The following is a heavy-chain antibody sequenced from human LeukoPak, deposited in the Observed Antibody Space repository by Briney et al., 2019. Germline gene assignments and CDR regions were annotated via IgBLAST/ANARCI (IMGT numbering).Heavy chain of an antibody. Sequence: SETLSLTCTVSGGSIRSSSYYWGWIRQPPGKGLEWIGCIYYTGSTNYNPSLKRRVTISVDTSKNQFSLKLTSVTAADTAVYYCARGRGVRGGNFDYWGQGTLVTVSS. CDR2: IYYTGST. V-gene: IGHV4-39*07. D-gene: IGHD3-10*01. CDR1: GGSIRSSSYY. J-gene: IGHJ4*02. CDR3: ARGRGVRGGNFDY.